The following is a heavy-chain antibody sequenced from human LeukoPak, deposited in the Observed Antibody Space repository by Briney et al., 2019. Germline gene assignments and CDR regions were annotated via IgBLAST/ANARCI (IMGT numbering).Heavy chain of an antibody. D-gene: IGHD5-24*01. CDR2: FYIGGST. CDR1: GFTFSSFW. J-gene: IGHJ5*02. V-gene: IGHV3-53*01. CDR3: ARSRDGYNFDD. Sequence: PGGSLRLSCTASGFTFSSFWMSWVRQAPGKGLEWVSIFYIGGSTYYADSVKGRFTISRDNSKNTLYLQMKSLRAEDTAVYFCARSRDGYNFDDWGQGTLVTVSS.